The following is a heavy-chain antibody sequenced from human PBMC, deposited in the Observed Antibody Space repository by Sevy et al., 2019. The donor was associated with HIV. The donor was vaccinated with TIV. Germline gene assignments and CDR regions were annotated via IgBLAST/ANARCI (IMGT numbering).Heavy chain of an antibody. V-gene: IGHV3-7*01. D-gene: IGHD3-16*02. CDR3: ASSFLGRAFGGVIVNYFDY. CDR2: IKQDGSEK. CDR1: GFTFSSYW. Sequence: GGSLRLSCAASGFTFSSYWMSWVRQAPGKGLEWVANIKQDGSEKYYVDSVKGRFTISRDNAKNSLYQQMNSLRAEDTAVYYCASSFLGRAFGGVIVNYFDYWGQGTLVTVSS. J-gene: IGHJ4*02.